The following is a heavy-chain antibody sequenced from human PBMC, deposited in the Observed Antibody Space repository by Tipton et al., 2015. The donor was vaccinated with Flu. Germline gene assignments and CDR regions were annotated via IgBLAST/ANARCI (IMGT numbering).Heavy chain of an antibody. Sequence: GSLRLPCTASGFIFSNYWMSWVRQAPGKGLEWVANIKQDGSEKYYVDSVKGRFTISRDNAKNSLYLQMNSLRADDTAVYHCATTLIPAAMSHLDKWGQGTLVTVSS. CDR3: ATTLIPAAMSHLDK. CDR1: GFIFSNYW. CDR2: IKQDGSEK. V-gene: IGHV3-7*01. J-gene: IGHJ4*02. D-gene: IGHD2-2*01.